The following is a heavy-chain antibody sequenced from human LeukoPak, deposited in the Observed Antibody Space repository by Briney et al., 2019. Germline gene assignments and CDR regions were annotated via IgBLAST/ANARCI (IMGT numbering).Heavy chain of an antibody. J-gene: IGHJ5*02. Sequence: SQTLSLTCAISGDSVSSNSVTWNWIRQSPSRGLEWLGRTYYRSTWYNDYAVSVRGRITVNPDTSKNQFSLHLNSVIPEDTAVYYCARRLTQYDCFDPWGQGILVTVSS. CDR1: GDSVSSNSVT. V-gene: IGHV6-1*01. CDR2: TYYRSTWYN. CDR3: ARRLTQYDCFDP. D-gene: IGHD2-2*01.